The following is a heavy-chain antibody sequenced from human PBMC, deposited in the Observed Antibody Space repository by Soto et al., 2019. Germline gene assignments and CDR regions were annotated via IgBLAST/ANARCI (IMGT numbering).Heavy chain of an antibody. Sequence: ASLKVSCKSYGSTFTGFYIHRVRQAPGQGLEWMGWINPNSGGTNYAQKFQGWVTMTRDTSISTAYMELSRLRSDDTAVYYCARQAGPQLFHDYWGQGTLVTVSS. V-gene: IGHV1-2*04. J-gene: IGHJ4*02. CDR3: ARQAGPQLFHDY. CDR2: INPNSGGT. D-gene: IGHD3-10*01. CDR1: GSTFTGFY.